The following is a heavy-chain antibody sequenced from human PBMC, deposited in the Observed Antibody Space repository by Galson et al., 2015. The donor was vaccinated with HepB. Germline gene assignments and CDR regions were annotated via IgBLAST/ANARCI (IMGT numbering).Heavy chain of an antibody. V-gene: IGHV3-33*01. D-gene: IGHD5-18*01. CDR2: IWYDGSNK. CDR3: ARGMGYSYGYFDS. J-gene: IGHJ4*02. Sequence: LRLSCAASGFTFRTYNIHWVRQAPGKGLEWVAAIWYDGSNKYYADSVKGRFTISRDNSNNTVHVQMNSLRAEGTGLYFCARGMGYSYGYFDSWGQGTLVTVSS. CDR1: GFTFRTYN.